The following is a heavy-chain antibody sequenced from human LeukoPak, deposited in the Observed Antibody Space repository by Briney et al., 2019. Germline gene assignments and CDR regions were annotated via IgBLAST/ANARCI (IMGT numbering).Heavy chain of an antibody. CDR3: ARRYIAAAGSQTFDY. D-gene: IGHD6-13*01. V-gene: IGHV1-2*02. Sequence: ASVKVSCKASGYTFTGYYMHWVRQAPGQGLEWMGWINPNSGGTNYAQKFQGRVTMTRDTSISTAYMELSRLRSDDTAVYYCARRYIAAAGSQTFDYWGQGTLVTVSS. CDR2: INPNSGGT. J-gene: IGHJ4*02. CDR1: GYTFTGYY.